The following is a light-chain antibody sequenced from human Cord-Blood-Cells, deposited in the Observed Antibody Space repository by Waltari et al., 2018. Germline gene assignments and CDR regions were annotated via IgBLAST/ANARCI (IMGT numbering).Light chain of an antibody. CDR3: NSRDSSGNFYV. CDR2: GKN. J-gene: IGLJ1*01. V-gene: IGLV3-19*01. CDR1: RLRSYY. Sequence: SSELTQDPAVSVALGQTVRITCQGDRLRSYYASWYQQKPGQAPVLVIYGKNNRPSGIPDRFSGSSSGNTASLTITGAQAEDEADYYCNSRDSSGNFYVFGTGTKVTVL.